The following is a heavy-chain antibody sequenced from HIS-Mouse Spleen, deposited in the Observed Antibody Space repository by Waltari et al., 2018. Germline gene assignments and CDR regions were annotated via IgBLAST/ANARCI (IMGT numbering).Heavy chain of an antibody. CDR3: AREIPYSSSWYDWYFDL. CDR1: GGSISSSSYY. Sequence: QLQLQESGPGLVKPSETLSLTCTVSGGSISSSSYYWGWIRPPPGKGLEWIGSIYYRGGTYSNPSLKSRVTRSVDTSKNQFSLKLSSVTAADTAVYYCAREIPYSSSWYDWYFDLWGRGTLVTVSS. V-gene: IGHV4-39*07. J-gene: IGHJ2*01. CDR2: IYYRGGT. D-gene: IGHD6-13*01.